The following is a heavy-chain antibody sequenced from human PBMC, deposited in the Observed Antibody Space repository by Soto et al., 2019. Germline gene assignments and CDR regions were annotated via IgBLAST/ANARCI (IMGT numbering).Heavy chain of an antibody. J-gene: IGHJ5*02. Sequence: HPGGSLRLSCAASGFTFSSYWMSWVRQAPGKGLEWVANIKQDGSEKYYVDSVKGRFTISRDNAKNSLYLQMNSLRAEDTAVYYCARIVNSQWLAPAPYNWFDPWGQGTLVTVSS. CDR3: ARIVNSQWLAPAPYNWFDP. CDR2: IKQDGSEK. CDR1: GFTFSSYW. D-gene: IGHD6-19*01. V-gene: IGHV3-7*01.